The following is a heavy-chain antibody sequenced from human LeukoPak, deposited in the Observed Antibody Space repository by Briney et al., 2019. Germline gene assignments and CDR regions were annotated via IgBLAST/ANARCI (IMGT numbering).Heavy chain of an antibody. Sequence: GGSLRLSCAASGFTFRNYGMHWVRQAPGKGLEWVAVIWYDGSNKIYADAVKGRFTFSRDNSKNMLYLQMNSLRAEDTAVYYCARDRNWGSAAHNFDLWGQGTLVSVSS. J-gene: IGHJ4*02. D-gene: IGHD7-27*01. V-gene: IGHV3-33*01. CDR2: IWYDGSNK. CDR1: GFTFRNYG. CDR3: ARDRNWGSAAHNFDL.